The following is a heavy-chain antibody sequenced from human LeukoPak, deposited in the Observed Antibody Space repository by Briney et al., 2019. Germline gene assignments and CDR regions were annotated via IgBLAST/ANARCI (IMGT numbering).Heavy chain of an antibody. Sequence: SETLSLTCTVSGYSISSGYYWGWIRQPPGKGLEWIGSMYQSGSTYYNPSLKTRVTISVDKSKNQFSLKLSSVTAADTAVYYCARASHDYGDYSHFDYWGQGTLVTVSS. J-gene: IGHJ4*02. CDR3: ARASHDYGDYSHFDY. V-gene: IGHV4-38-2*02. CDR1: GYSISSGYY. D-gene: IGHD4-17*01. CDR2: MYQSGST.